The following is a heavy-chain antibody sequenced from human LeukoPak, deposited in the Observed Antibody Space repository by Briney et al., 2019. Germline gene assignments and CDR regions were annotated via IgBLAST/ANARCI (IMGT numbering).Heavy chain of an antibody. D-gene: IGHD2-2*01. CDR1: GGSISNYY. V-gene: IGHV4-59*01. CDR2: IYYSGST. J-gene: IGHJ3*02. Sequence: SETLSLTCTVSGGSISNYYWSWIRQPPGKGLEWIGYIYYSGSTNYNTFLKSRVTISVDTSKNQFSLKLSSVTAADTAVYYCAFGTAAMHPNAFDIWGQGTMVTVSS. CDR3: AFGTAAMHPNAFDI.